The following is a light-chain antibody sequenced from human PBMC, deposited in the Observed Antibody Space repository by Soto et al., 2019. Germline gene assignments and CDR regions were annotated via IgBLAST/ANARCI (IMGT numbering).Light chain of an antibody. CDR1: QGISNY. J-gene: IGKJ1*01. CDR3: QQYNSYSWA. Sequence: DIPMTQSPSSLSASVGAGVTITCLASQGISNYLAWYQQKPGKVPNLLIYDASSLESGVPSRFSGRGSGTEFTLTISSLQPDDFATYYCQQYNSYSWAFGQGTKADI. V-gene: IGKV1-16*01. CDR2: DAS.